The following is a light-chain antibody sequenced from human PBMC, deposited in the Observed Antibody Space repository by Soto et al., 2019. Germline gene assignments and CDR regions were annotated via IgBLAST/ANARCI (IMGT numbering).Light chain of an antibody. Sequence: DIVLTQSPATLSLSPGERATLSCRASQSVSSYLAWYQQKPGQAPRLLIYDASNRATGIPARFSGSGSGTDFTLTISRLEPEDFVVFYCYQYGSTPPTFGQGTKVDIK. CDR1: QSVSSY. J-gene: IGKJ1*01. V-gene: IGKV3-20*01. CDR2: DAS. CDR3: YQYGSTPPT.